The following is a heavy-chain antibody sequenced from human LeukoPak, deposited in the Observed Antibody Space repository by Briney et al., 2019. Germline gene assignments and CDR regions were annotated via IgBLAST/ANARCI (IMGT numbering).Heavy chain of an antibody. Sequence: SQTLSLTCTVSGGSISSGGYYWSWIRQHPGKGLEWIGYIYYSGSTYYNPSLKSRVTISVDTSKNQFSLKLSSVTAADTAVYYCARIVVVPAAPPGRWFDPWGQGTLVTVSS. CDR1: GGSISSGGYY. CDR2: IYYSGST. J-gene: IGHJ5*02. V-gene: IGHV4-31*03. D-gene: IGHD2-2*01. CDR3: ARIVVVPAAPPGRWFDP.